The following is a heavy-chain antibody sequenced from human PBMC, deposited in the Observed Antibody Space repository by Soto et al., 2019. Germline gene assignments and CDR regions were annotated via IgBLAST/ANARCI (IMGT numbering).Heavy chain of an antibody. CDR1: GYTFTSYG. D-gene: IGHD2-15*01. V-gene: IGHV1-18*01. CDR3: ARDVGGCYTY. J-gene: IGHJ4*02. Sequence: QVQLVQSGAEVKKPGASVKVSCKASGYTFTSYGISWVRQAPGQGLEWMGWISAYNGNTHYTQKLQGRVTMTTHTTTSTGYMELRSLRSDDAAVYYCARDVGGCYTYWGQGTLVTVSS. CDR2: ISAYNGNT.